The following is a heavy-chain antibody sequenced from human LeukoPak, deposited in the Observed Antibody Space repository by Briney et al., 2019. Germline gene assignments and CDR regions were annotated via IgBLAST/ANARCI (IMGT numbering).Heavy chain of an antibody. J-gene: IGHJ5*02. D-gene: IGHD3-22*01. V-gene: IGHV3-7*01. CDR1: GFTFSSYW. Sequence: GGSLRLSCAASGFTFSSYWMSWVRQAPGKGLEWVANIKQDGSEKYYVDSVKGRFTISRDNAKNSLYLQMNSLRAEDTAVYYCAKDRDSSGFYSWFDPWGQGTLVTVSS. CDR2: IKQDGSEK. CDR3: AKDRDSSGFYSWFDP.